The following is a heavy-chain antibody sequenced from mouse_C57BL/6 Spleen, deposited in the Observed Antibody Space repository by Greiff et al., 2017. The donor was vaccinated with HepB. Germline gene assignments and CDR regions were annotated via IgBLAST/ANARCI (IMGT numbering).Heavy chain of an antibody. J-gene: IGHJ1*03. V-gene: IGHV5-4*01. CDR1: GFTFSSYA. D-gene: IGHD1-1*01. CDR2: ISDGGSYT. CDR3: AREGITTVVGDWYFDV. Sequence: EVQLVESGGGLVKPGGSLKLSCAASGFTFSSYAMSWVRQTPEKRLEWVATISDGGSYTYYPDNVKGRFTISRDNAKNNLYLQMSHLKSEDTAMYYCAREGITTVVGDWYFDVWGTGTTVTVSS.